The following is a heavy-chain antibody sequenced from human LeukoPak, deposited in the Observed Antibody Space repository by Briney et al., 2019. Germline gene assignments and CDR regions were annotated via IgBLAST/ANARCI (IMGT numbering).Heavy chain of an antibody. CDR3: ARGWWDSHWYFDL. CDR2: ISSSSSTI. V-gene: IGHV3-48*04. D-gene: IGHD6-19*01. Sequence: GRSLRLSCAASGFTFSSYSMNWVRQAPGKGLEWVSYISSSSSTIYYADSVKGRFTISRDNAKNSLYLQMNSLRAEDTAVYYCARGWWDSHWYFDLWGRGTLVTVSS. J-gene: IGHJ2*01. CDR1: GFTFSSYS.